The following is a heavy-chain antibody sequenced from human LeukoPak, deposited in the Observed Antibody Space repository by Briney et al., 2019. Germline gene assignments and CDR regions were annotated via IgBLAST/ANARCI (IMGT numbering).Heavy chain of an antibody. Sequence: SETLSLTCTVSGGPISSSSYYWGWIRQPPGKGLEWIGSIYYSGSTNYNPSLKSRVTISVDTSKNQFSLKLSSVTAADTAVYYCARRRNLWFGINWFDPWGQGTLVTVSS. J-gene: IGHJ5*02. CDR1: GGPISSSSYY. D-gene: IGHD3-10*01. V-gene: IGHV4-39*07. CDR3: ARRRNLWFGINWFDP. CDR2: IYYSGST.